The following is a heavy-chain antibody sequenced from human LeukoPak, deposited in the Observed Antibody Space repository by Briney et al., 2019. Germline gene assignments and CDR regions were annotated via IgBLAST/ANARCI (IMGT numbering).Heavy chain of an antibody. J-gene: IGHJ5*02. D-gene: IGHD3-22*01. CDR2: INHSGST. Sequence: SETLSLTCAVYGGSFSGCYWSWIRQPPGKGLEWIWEINHSGSTNYNPSLKSRVTISVDTSKNQFSLKLSSVTAADTAVYYCARDYYDSSGYYGGNWFDPWGQGTLVTVSS. CDR1: GGSFSGCY. CDR3: ARDYYDSSGYYGGNWFDP. V-gene: IGHV4-34*01.